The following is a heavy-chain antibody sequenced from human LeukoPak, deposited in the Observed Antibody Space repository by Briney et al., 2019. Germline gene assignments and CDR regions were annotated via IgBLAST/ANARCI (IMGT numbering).Heavy chain of an antibody. CDR1: GGSISSGDYY. D-gene: IGHD6-19*01. Sequence: SETLSLTCTVSGGSISSGDYYWSWIRQPPGKGLEWIGYIYYSGSTYYNPSLKSRVTISVDTSKNQFSLKLSSVTAADTAVYYCARCRYSSGWQIDYWGQGTLVTVSS. CDR3: ARCRYSSGWQIDY. J-gene: IGHJ4*02. CDR2: IYYSGST. V-gene: IGHV4-30-4*01.